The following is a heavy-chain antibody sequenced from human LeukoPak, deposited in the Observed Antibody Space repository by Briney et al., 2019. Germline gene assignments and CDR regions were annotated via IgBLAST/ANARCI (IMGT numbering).Heavy chain of an antibody. V-gene: IGHV3-53*01. J-gene: IGHJ4*02. CDR1: GFTVSSNY. D-gene: IGHD2-21*02. CDR2: IYTGGST. Sequence: GGSLRLSCAASGFTVSSNYMSWVRQAPGKGLEWVSIIYTGGSTYYANSVKGRFTISRDNSKNTLYLQMNSLRAEDTAVYYCASSFCGGDCYSFDYWGQGTLVTVSS. CDR3: ASSFCGGDCYSFDY.